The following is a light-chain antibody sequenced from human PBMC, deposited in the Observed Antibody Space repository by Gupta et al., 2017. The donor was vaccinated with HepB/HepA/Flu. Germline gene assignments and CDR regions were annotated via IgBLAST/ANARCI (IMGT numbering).Light chain of an antibody. CDR1: SSNIGADYD. CDR3: QSYYTSLGGSV. Sequence: HSVPTQPPSVAGAPGQRVTISCTGTSSNIGADYDVNWYQQLPGTAPRLLIYGSRDRPSGVPDRFSASKSGTSASLAITGLQAEDDADYYCQSYYTSLGGSVFGGGTKLTVL. V-gene: IGLV1-40*01. CDR2: GSR. J-gene: IGLJ3*02.